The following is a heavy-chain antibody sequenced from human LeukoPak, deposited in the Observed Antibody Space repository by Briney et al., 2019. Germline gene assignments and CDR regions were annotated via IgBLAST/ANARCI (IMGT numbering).Heavy chain of an antibody. CDR2: INSDGSST. V-gene: IGHV3-74*01. D-gene: IGHD3-10*01. CDR3: ARGRITMVQGVIITSYYFDY. J-gene: IGHJ4*02. CDR1: GFTFSSYW. Sequence: SGGSLRLSCAASGFTFSSYWMHWVRQAPGKGLVWVSRINSDGSSTIYADSVKGRFTIYRDNAKNTLYLQMNSLRAEDTAVYYCARGRITMVQGVIITSYYFDYWGQGTLVTVSS.